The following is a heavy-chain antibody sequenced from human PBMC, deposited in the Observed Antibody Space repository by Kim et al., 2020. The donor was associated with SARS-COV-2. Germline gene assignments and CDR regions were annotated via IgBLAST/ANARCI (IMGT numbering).Heavy chain of an antibody. V-gene: IGHV3-23*01. Sequence: GGSLRLSCAASGFTFRTYVMSWVRQIPGKGLEWVSTISGSGGSTYSADSVNGRFTISRDNSKNTLYLQMNSLRAEDTAVYYCASPTGRFCSGNSCLNSWGQGTLVTVSS. J-gene: IGHJ4*02. CDR2: ISGSGGST. CDR3: ASPTGRFCSGNSCLNS. D-gene: IGHD2-15*01. CDR1: GFTFRTYV.